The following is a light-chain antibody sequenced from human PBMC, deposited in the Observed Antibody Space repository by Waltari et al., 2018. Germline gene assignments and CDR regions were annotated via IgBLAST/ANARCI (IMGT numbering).Light chain of an antibody. Sequence: QSVLTQPPSASGTPGQRVTISCSGSSSNIGTNTVNWYQQVPGTAPKLLIFNNNQRPSGVPARFSGSKSGTSASLAISGLQSEDEADYYCAAWGDSLHGRWVFGGGTKLTVL. CDR1: SSNIGTNT. J-gene: IGLJ3*02. CDR2: NNN. V-gene: IGLV1-44*01. CDR3: AAWGDSLHGRWV.